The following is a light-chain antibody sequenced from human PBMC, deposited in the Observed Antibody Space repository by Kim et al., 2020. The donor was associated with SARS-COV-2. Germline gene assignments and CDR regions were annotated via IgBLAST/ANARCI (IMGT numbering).Light chain of an antibody. CDR1: QSISSY. J-gene: IGKJ2*03. V-gene: IGKV1-39*01. CDR3: QQSYSTTMYS. CDR2: AAS. Sequence: ASVGDRVTITCRASQSISSYLNWYQQKPGKAPKLLIYAASSLQSGVPSKFSGSGSGTDFTLTISSLRPEDFATYYCQQSYSTTMYSFGQGTKLEI.